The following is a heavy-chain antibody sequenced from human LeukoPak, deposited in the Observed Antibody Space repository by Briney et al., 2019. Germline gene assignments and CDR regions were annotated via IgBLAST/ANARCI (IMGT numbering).Heavy chain of an antibody. J-gene: IGHJ4*02. D-gene: IGHD5-12*01. CDR2: IYYSGST. CDR3: ARAPSGYEFDY. V-gene: IGHV4-59*01. Sequence: SETLSLTCTVSGGSISSYYWSWIRQPPGKGLEWIGYIYYSGSTNYNPSLKSRVTISVDTSKNQFSLKLSSVTAADTAVYYCARAPSGYEFDYWGQGTLVTVSS. CDR1: GGSISSYY.